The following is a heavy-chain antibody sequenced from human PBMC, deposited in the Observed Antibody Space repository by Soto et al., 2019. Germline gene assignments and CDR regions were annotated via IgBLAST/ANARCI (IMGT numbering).Heavy chain of an antibody. CDR1: GGSFSGYY. Sequence: PSETLSLTCAVYGGSFSGYYWSWIRQPPGKGLEWIGEINHSGSTNYNPSLKSRVTISVDTSKNQFSLKLSSVTAADTAVYYCARIVEMALQLVAFDTRGQATMVTVSS. CDR2: INHSGST. J-gene: IGHJ3*02. CDR3: ARIVEMALQLVAFDT. D-gene: IGHD3-22*01. V-gene: IGHV4-34*01.